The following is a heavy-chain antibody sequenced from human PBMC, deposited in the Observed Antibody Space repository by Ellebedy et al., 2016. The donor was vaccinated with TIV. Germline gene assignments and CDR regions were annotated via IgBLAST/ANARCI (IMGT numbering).Heavy chain of an antibody. Sequence: PGGSLRLSCTASGFTFSRYWMSWVRQAPGKGLEWVTNIKQDGSEKYYVDSVKGRFTISRDNAKNSLYLQMNSLRAEDTAVYYCARAPSIWGSYPPTSYFDYWGQGTLVTVSS. CDR3: ARAPSIWGSYPPTSYFDY. V-gene: IGHV3-7*03. CDR2: IKQDGSEK. J-gene: IGHJ4*02. D-gene: IGHD3-16*02. CDR1: GFTFSRYW.